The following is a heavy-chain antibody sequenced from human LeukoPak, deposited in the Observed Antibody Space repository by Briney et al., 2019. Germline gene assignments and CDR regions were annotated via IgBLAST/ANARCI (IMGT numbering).Heavy chain of an antibody. CDR1: GYTFTSYG. CDR3: ARGAAAGTTTLLAY. CDR2: ISAYNGNT. V-gene: IGHV1-18*01. J-gene: IGHJ4*02. D-gene: IGHD6-13*01. Sequence: ASVKVSCKASGYTFTSYGISWVRQAPGQGLEWMGWISAYNGNTNYAQKLQGRVTMTTDTSTSTAYMELSSLRSEDTAVYYCARGAAAGTTTLLAYWGQGTLVTVSS.